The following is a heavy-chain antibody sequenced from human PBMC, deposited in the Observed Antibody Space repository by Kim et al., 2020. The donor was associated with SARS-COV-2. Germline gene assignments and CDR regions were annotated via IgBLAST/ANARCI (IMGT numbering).Heavy chain of an antibody. J-gene: IGHJ5*02. Sequence: GGSLRLSCSASGFTFSSYAMHWVRQAPGKGLEYVSAISSNGGSTYYADSVKGRFTISRDNSKNTLYLQMSSLRAEDTAVYYCASRPVGGRNWFDPWGQGTLVTVSS. V-gene: IGHV3-64D*06. CDR1: GFTFSSYA. D-gene: IGHD2-15*01. CDR3: ASRPVGGRNWFDP. CDR2: ISSNGGST.